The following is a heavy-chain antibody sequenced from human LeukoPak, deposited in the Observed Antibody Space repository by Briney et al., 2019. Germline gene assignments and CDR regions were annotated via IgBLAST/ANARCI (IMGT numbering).Heavy chain of an antibody. Sequence: AGGSLRLSCAACGFTFSSYGMQGVRQARGKGREGVAVILYHRSNKYYAHSVKGRFTISRVNSKNTLYLQMNSLRAEDTAVYYCARDRGAYGTIDYWGQGTLVTVSS. CDR2: ILYHRSNK. J-gene: IGHJ4*02. D-gene: IGHD3-10*01. V-gene: IGHV3-33*01. CDR1: GFTFSSYG. CDR3: ARDRGAYGTIDY.